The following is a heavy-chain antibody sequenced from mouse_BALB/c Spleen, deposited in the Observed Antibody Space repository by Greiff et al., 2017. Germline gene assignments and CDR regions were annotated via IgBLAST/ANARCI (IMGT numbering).Heavy chain of an antibody. J-gene: IGHJ3*01. CDR1: GFSLTSYG. V-gene: IGHV2-9*02. CDR2: LWAGGST. CDR3: ATQFDGYYRFAY. D-gene: IGHD2-3*01. Sequence: QVQLKESGPGLVAPSQSLSITCTVSGFSLTSYGVHWVRQPPGKGLEWLGVLWAGGSTNYNSALMSRLSISKYNSKSQVFLKMNSLQTDDTATYYCATQFDGYYRFAYWGQGTLVTVSA.